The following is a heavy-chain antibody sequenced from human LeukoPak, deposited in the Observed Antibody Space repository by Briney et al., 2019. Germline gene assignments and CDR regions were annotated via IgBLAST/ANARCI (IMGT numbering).Heavy chain of an antibody. Sequence: PGGSLRLSCAASGYTFSSSATSWVRQAPGKGVEWVSATIGIGGSTYYADSVKGRFTISTDTSKNTLYLQMNSLRPEDTAVYYCAKQSTPSDYGGQGTLVTVSS. D-gene: IGHD2-2*01. CDR2: TIGIGGST. J-gene: IGHJ4*02. V-gene: IGHV3-23*01. CDR3: AKQSTPSDY. CDR1: GYTFSSSA.